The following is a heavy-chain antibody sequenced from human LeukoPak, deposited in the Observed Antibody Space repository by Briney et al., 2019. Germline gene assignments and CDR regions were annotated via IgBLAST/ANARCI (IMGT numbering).Heavy chain of an antibody. Sequence: GGSLRLSCAASGFTFSSYSMNWVRQAPGKGLEWVSSINSSSYTYYADSVKGRFTISRDNAKNSLYLQMNSQRAEDTAVYYCARDRRLQLWPYFDYWGQGTLVTVSS. CDR2: INSSSYT. J-gene: IGHJ4*02. CDR1: GFTFSSYS. V-gene: IGHV3-21*01. CDR3: ARDRRLQLWPYFDY. D-gene: IGHD5-18*01.